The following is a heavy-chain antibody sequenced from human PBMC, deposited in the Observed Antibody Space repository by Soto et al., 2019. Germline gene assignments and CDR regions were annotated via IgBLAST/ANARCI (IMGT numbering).Heavy chain of an antibody. D-gene: IGHD2-8*01. CDR2: ITYSGNT. V-gene: IGHV4-31*02. CDR3: VRGGSCTNGVCSVFDY. Sequence: PSETLSLTWTVSGGSVSSVVYYWIWIRQHPGKGLEWIGYITYSGNTYYNPSLESRVTMSADTSKNQFSLKLSSVTAADTAVYFCVRGGSCTNGVCSVFDYWGQGTLVTVSS. J-gene: IGHJ4*02. CDR1: GGSVSSVVYY.